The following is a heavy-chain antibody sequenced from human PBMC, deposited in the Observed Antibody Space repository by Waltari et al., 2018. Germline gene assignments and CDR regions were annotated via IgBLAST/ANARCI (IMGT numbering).Heavy chain of an antibody. CDR1: GLTVNNNW. CDR2: ISPDGRRT. J-gene: IGHJ4*02. D-gene: IGHD1-26*01. CDR3: ARGGWEVPDD. V-gene: IGHV3-74*01. Sequence: EVQLVESGGDLVQPGGSLRLSCAASGLTVNNNWIHWVRQAPGKGLVWVSRISPDGRRTTYADSVQGRFSISRDNAKNTVYLQMNSLRNDDTAMYYCARGGWEVPDDWGQGTLVIVSS.